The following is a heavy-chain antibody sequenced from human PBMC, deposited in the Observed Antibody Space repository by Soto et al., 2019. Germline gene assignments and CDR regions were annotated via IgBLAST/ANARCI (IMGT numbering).Heavy chain of an antibody. Sequence: QVQLQESGPGLVKPSGTLSLTCAVSGDSISSSRWWTWVRQPPGKGLEWIGEIYHDGNTNYNTSLKSRVTISLDKSKNQFSLKLSSVTAADTAVYYCGDPPSAFWGQGTLVTVSS. D-gene: IGHD6-19*01. CDR2: IYHDGNT. CDR3: GDPPSAF. J-gene: IGHJ4*02. V-gene: IGHV4-4*02. CDR1: GDSISSSRW.